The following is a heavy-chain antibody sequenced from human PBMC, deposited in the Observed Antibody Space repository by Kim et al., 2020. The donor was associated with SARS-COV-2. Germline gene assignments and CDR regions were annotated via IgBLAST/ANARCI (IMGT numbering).Heavy chain of an antibody. D-gene: IGHD3-16*01. CDR2: IYTSGST. CDR1: GGSISSGSYY. V-gene: IGHV4-61*02. J-gene: IGHJ6*04. Sequence: SETLSLTCTVSGGSISSGSYYWSWIRQPAGKGLEWIGRIYTSGSTNYNPSLKSRVTISVDTSKNQFSLKLSSVTAADTAVYYCARGLYINEPQYYYYYGMDVWGKGNTVTVSS. CDR3: ARGLYINEPQYYYYYGMDV.